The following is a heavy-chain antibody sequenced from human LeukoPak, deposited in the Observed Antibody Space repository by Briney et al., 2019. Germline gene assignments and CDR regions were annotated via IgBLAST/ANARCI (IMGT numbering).Heavy chain of an antibody. CDR2: IYYSGST. D-gene: IGHD2-2*01. Sequence: TSETLSLTCTVSGGSISSMSYYWGWIRQPPGEGLEWIGNIYYSGSTYYNPSLKSRVAISVDTSKNQFSLKLSSVTAADTAVYYCARASRVYCGDTSCYAQTNWFDPWGQGTLVTVSS. CDR3: ARASRVYCGDTSCYAQTNWFDP. V-gene: IGHV4-39*07. J-gene: IGHJ5*02. CDR1: GGSISSMSYY.